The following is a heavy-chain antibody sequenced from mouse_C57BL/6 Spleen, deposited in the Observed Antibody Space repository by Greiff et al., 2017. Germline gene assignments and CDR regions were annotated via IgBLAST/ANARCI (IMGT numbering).Heavy chain of an antibody. CDR1: GFTFSSYA. J-gene: IGHJ3*01. CDR3: ARDWVVVATPAWFAY. D-gene: IGHD1-1*01. Sequence: DVQLVESGGGLVKPGGSLKLSCAASGFTFSSYAMSWVRQTPEKRLEWVATISDGGSYTYYPDNVKGRFTISRDNAKNNLYLQMSHLKSEDTAMYYCARDWVVVATPAWFAYWGQGTLVTVSA. CDR2: ISDGGSYT. V-gene: IGHV5-4*01.